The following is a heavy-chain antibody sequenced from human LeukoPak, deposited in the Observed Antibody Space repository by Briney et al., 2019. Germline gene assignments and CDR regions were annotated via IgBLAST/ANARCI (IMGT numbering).Heavy chain of an antibody. V-gene: IGHV3-48*04. CDR3: ARDSLKGFDY. CDR2: ISSSSSTI. CDR1: GFTISSYS. J-gene: IGHJ4*02. Sequence: PGGSLRLSCAASGFTISSYSMNWVRQAPGKGQEWVSYISSSSSTIYYADSVKGRFTISRDNAKNNLYLQMNSLRAEDTAVYYCARDSLKGFDYWGQGTLVTVSS.